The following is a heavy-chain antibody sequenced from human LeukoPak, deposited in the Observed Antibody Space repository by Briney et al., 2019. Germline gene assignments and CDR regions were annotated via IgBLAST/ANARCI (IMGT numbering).Heavy chain of an antibody. CDR3: AIGERFIDAFEF. CDR2: ISGRGDKT. CDR1: GFSFSDYV. V-gene: IGHV3-23*01. J-gene: IGHJ3*01. Sequence: PGGSLRLSCVASGFSFSDYVMTWVRQAPGKGLEWVSGISGRGDKTYRADSVTGRFTISRDNSKNTVYLQMNSLRVEDTAVYYCAIGERFIDAFEFWGQGTAVTVSS.